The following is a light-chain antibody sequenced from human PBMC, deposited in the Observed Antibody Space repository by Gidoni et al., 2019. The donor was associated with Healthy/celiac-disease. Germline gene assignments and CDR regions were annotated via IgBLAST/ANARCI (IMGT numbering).Light chain of an antibody. J-gene: IGLJ2*01. V-gene: IGLV2-14*01. CDR2: EVS. Sequence: QSALTQPASVSGSPGQSITISCTGTSSDVGGYNYVSWYQQHPGKAPKRMIYEVSNRPSGVSKRFSGSKSGNTASLTISELQAEDEADYYCSSYTSSSVVFGGGTKLTVL. CDR3: SSYTSSSVV. CDR1: SSDVGGYNY.